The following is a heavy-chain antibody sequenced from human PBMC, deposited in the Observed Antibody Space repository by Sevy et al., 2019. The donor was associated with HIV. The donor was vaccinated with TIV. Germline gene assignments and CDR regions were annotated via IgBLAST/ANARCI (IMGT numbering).Heavy chain of an antibody. J-gene: IGHJ6*02. CDR3: ASGRDIVVVPAYYYGMDV. V-gene: IGHV1-69*13. D-gene: IGHD2-2*01. CDR1: EGTFSSYA. CDR2: IIPIFGTA. Sequence: ASVKVSCKASEGTFSSYAISWVRQAPGQGLEWMGGIIPIFGTANYAQKFQGRVTITADESTSKAYMELSSLRSEDTAVYYCASGRDIVVVPAYYYGMDVWGQGTTVTVSS.